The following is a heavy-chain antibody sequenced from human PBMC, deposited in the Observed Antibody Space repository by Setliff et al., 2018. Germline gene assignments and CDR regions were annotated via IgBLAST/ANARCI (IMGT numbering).Heavy chain of an antibody. CDR1: GFTFSNAW. CDR3: TRGVREFCSSTSCYVGWLDP. Sequence: PGGSLRLSCIASGFTFSNAWMSWVRQAPGKGLECVGRIKREVDGGTTDYAAPVKGRFSISRDDFNSLAYLHMNSLKTDDTAVYYCTRGVREFCSSTSCYVGWLDPWGQGTLVTVSS. V-gene: IGHV3-15*01. CDR2: IKREVDGGTT. D-gene: IGHD2-2*01. J-gene: IGHJ5*02.